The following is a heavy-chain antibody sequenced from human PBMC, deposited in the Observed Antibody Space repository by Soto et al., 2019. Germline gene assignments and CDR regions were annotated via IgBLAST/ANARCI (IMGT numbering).Heavy chain of an antibody. CDR3: ARLNLYSNYFDY. V-gene: IGHV4-34*01. D-gene: IGHD4-4*01. J-gene: IGHJ4*02. CDR1: GGSFSGYY. CDR2: INHSGST. Sequence: PSETLSLTCAVYGGSFSGYYWSWIRQPPGKGLEWIGEINHSGSTNYNPSLKSRVTISVDTSKNQFSLKLSSVTAADTAVYYCARLNLYSNYFDYWGQGTLVTVSS.